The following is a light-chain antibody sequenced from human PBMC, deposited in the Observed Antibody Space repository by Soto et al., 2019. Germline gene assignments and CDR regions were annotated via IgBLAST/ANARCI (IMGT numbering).Light chain of an antibody. CDR1: QSVSSNN. CDR2: GAS. V-gene: IGKV3-20*01. J-gene: IGKJ5*01. CDR3: QQYDNSIT. Sequence: EIGLTQSPGTLSLSPGETATLSCRASQSVSSNNLAWYHQKPGQTPRLLIYGASSRATGIPDRFSGSGSGTDFTRTISRLEPEDFAVYYCQQYDNSITFGQGTRLEIE.